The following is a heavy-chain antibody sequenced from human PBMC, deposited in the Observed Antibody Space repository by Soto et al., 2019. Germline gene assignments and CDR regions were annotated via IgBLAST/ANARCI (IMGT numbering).Heavy chain of an antibody. CDR3: ARDYYGSGTYNWFAP. Sequence: SETLSLTCTVSGGSISSYYWSWIRQPPGKGLEWIGYIYYSGSTNYNPSLKSRVTISVDTSKNQFSLKLSSVTAADTAVYYCARDYYGSGTYNWFAPWGQGTLVTVSS. CDR1: GGSISSYY. J-gene: IGHJ5*02. CDR2: IYYSGST. D-gene: IGHD3-10*01. V-gene: IGHV4-59*01.